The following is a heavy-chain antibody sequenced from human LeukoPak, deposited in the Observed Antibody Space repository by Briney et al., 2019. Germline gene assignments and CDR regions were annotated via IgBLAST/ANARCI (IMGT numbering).Heavy chain of an antibody. Sequence: SGTLSLTCALTGGSISSSNWWSWVRQPPGKGLEWIGEIYHSGSTNYNPSLKSRVTISVDKSKNQFSLKLSSVTAADTAVYYCARDPGVSSSWSSNGAFDIRGQGTMVTVSS. V-gene: IGHV4-4*02. CDR2: IYHSGST. CDR1: GGSISSSNW. D-gene: IGHD6-13*01. CDR3: ARDPGVSSSWSSNGAFDI. J-gene: IGHJ3*02.